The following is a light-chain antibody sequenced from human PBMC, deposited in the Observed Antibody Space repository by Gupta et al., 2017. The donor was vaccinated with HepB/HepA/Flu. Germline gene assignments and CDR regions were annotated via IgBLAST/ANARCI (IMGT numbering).Light chain of an antibody. Sequence: QSVLTQPPSASGTPAQRVTISCSGSSSNLGSNTVNWYQQLPGPAPKLLIYSNNQRPSGVPDRFSGSKSGTSASLAISGLQAEDEADYYCAAWDDSLNGWVFGGGTKLTVL. CDR1: SSNLGSNT. J-gene: IGLJ3*02. V-gene: IGLV1-44*01. CDR2: SNN. CDR3: AAWDDSLNGWV.